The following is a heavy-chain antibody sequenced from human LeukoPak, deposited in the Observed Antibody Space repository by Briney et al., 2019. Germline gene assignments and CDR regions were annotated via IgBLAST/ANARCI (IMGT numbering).Heavy chain of an antibody. CDR3: AKVTSLRFGELSAYFDY. J-gene: IGHJ4*02. CDR2: ISGSGGST. D-gene: IGHD3-10*01. Sequence: GGSLRLSCAASGFTFSSYAMSWVRQAPGKGLEWVSAISGSGGSTYYADSVKGRFTISRDNSKNTLYLQMNSLRAEDTAVYYCAKVTSLRFGELSAYFDYWGQGTLVTVSS. CDR1: GFTFSSYA. V-gene: IGHV3-23*01.